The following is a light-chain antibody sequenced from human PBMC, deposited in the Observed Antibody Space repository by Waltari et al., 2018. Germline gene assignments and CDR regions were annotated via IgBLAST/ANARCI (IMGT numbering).Light chain of an antibody. J-gene: IGKJ2*01. Sequence: AIWMTQSPSLLSASTGNRVTISFRMSQGISRYLAWYQQKPGKAPERLIYAASTLQSGVPSRFSGSGSGTDFTLTISCLQSEDFATYYCQQYYSFPATFGQGTKLEIK. V-gene: IGKV1D-8*02. CDR2: AAS. CDR3: QQYYSFPAT. CDR1: QGISRY.